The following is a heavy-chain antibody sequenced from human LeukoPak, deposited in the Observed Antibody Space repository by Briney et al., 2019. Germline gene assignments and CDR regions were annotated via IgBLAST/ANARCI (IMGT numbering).Heavy chain of an antibody. CDR1: GGSISSSSYY. CDR2: IYYSGST. J-gene: IGHJ4*02. Sequence: SETLSLTCTVSGGSISSSSYYWGWIRQPPGKGLEWIGSIYYSGSTYYNPSLKSRVTISVDTSKNQFSLKLSSVTAADTAVYXXXXHXGWYXNYFDYWGQGTLVTVSS. V-gene: IGHV4-39*01. D-gene: IGHD6-19*01. CDR3: XXHXGWYXNYFDY.